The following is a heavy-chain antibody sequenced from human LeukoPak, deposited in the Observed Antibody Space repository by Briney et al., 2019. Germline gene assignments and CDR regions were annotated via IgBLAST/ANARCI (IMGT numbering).Heavy chain of an antibody. Sequence: PGGSLRLSCAASGVIFNHHAMHWGRHGPGKGLGWGSVIWSDKSNRFYGDSVRGRFTIFTDDSTRTVCLRMASDGAEYTGIFFSSQDAQGGFDYSTSPEYWGQGALLTVAS. CDR3: SQDAQGGFDYSTSPEY. D-gene: IGHD4-11*01. CDR2: IWSDKSNR. J-gene: IGHJ4*02. V-gene: IGHV3-33*06. CDR1: GVIFNHHA.